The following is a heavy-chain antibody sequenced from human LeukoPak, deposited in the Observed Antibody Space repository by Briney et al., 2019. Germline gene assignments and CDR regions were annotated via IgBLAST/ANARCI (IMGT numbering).Heavy chain of an antibody. V-gene: IGHV3-30*03. CDR1: GFTFSSYG. D-gene: IGHD3-22*01. Sequence: GGSLRLSCAASGFTFSSYGMHWVRQAPGKGLEWVAVISYDGSNKYYADSVKGRFTISRDNSKNTLYLQMNSLRAEDTAVYYCARDRNYYDSSGYYWGQGTLVTVSS. CDR3: ARDRNYYDSSGYY. J-gene: IGHJ4*02. CDR2: ISYDGSNK.